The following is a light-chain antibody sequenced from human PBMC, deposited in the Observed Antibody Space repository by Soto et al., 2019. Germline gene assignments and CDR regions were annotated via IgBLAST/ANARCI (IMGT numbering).Light chain of an antibody. Sequence: QSVLTQPASVSGSPGQSITISCTGTSSDVGNYYLVSWHQQYPGKAPKLMISEGSRRPSGVSNRFSGSQSGNTASLTISGLQAEDEADYHCCSYGDTDTLIFGGGTKLTVL. CDR2: EGS. CDR1: SSDVGNYYL. CDR3: CSYGDTDTLI. V-gene: IGLV2-23*01. J-gene: IGLJ2*01.